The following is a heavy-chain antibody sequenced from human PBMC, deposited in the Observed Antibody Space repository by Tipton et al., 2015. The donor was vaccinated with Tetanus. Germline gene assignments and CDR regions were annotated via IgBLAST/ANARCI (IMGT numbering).Heavy chain of an antibody. Sequence: RSLRLSCAASGFTFDDYAMHWVRQAPGKGLEWVSGISWNSGSIGYADSVKGRFTISRDNAKNSLYLQMNSLRAEDTALYYCAKGARMIAAAGPEDYWGQGTLVTVSS. CDR3: AKGARMIAAAGPEDY. CDR2: ISWNSGSI. D-gene: IGHD6-13*01. CDR1: GFTFDDYA. V-gene: IGHV3-9*01. J-gene: IGHJ4*02.